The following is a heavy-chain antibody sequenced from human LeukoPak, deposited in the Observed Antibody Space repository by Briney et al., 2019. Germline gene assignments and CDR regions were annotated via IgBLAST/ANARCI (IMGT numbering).Heavy chain of an antibody. V-gene: IGHV3-30*04. D-gene: IGHD3-10*01. Sequence: GGSLRLSCAASRFSFSSYAMHWVRQAPGKGLEWVAVISYDGSNKYYADSVKGRFTISRDNSKNTLYLQMNSLRAEDTAVYYCAKGDGSEPWGQGTLVTVSS. CDR3: AKGDGSEP. CDR1: RFSFSSYA. J-gene: IGHJ5*02. CDR2: ISYDGSNK.